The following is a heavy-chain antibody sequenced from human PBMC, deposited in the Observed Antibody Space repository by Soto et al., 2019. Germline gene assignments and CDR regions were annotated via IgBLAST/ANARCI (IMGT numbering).Heavy chain of an antibody. V-gene: IGHV3-23*01. CDR1: VFTPTTTP. Sequence: WGSLILSCAGSVFTPTTTPLSWVRQPPGKGLEWVTTISGTASRTYYVDSVKGRFFISRDNSKSTVTLQMNNLTLDDTAVYYCANSFRYFDNWGQGTRVTVSS. CDR3: ANSFRYFDN. D-gene: IGHD3-9*01. CDR2: ISGTASRT. J-gene: IGHJ4*02.